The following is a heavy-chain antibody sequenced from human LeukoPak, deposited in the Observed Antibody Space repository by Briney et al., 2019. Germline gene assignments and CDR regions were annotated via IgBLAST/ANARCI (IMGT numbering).Heavy chain of an antibody. CDR1: GIIFSDFG. D-gene: IGHD2-15*01. CDR3: AIATCSGASCFSNSRDAFDV. V-gene: IGHV3-33*01. J-gene: IGHJ3*01. CDR2: IWYDGSNK. Sequence: GGSLRLSCAASGIIFSDFGMHWVRQAPGKGLEWMAIIWYDGSNKYYADSVKGRFTISRDNSQNTMYLQMNSLRAEDSAVYYCAIATCSGASCFSNSRDAFDVWGQGTMVTVSS.